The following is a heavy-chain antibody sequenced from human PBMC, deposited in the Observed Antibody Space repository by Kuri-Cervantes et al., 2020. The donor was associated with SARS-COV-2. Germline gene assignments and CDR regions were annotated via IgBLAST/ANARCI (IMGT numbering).Heavy chain of an antibody. CDR2: ISGSGGST. D-gene: IGHD1-14*01. J-gene: IGHJ4*02. CDR3: VRDGDHRNFDY. V-gene: IGHV3-23*01. Sequence: GESLKISCAASGFTFSSYAMSWVRQAPGKGLEWVSAISGSGGSTYYADSVKGRFTLSRDNAKNMLFLQMNSLRAEDTAVYYCVRDGDHRNFDYWGQGTLVTVSS. CDR1: GFTFSSYA.